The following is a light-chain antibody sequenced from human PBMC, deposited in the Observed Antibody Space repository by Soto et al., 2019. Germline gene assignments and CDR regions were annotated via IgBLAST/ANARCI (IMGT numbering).Light chain of an antibody. CDR3: GTWDSSLSAVI. J-gene: IGLJ2*01. CDR1: NPNIGSNY. Sequence: QSVLTQPPSVSAARGQKVTISCSGSNPNIGSNYVSWYQHLPGAAPKLLIYDNSVRPSGIPDRFSGSKSGTSATLGITGLQTGDEAHYYCGTWDSSLSAVIFGGGTKLTVL. CDR2: DNS. V-gene: IGLV1-51*01.